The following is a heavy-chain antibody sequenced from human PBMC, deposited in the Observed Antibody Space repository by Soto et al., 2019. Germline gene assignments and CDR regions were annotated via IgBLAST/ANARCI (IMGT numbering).Heavy chain of an antibody. J-gene: IGHJ4*02. CDR2: ISGSGGST. CDR1: GLTFSSYA. V-gene: IGHV3-23*01. Sequence: SLRLSCAASGLTFSSYAMSWVRQAPGKGLEWVSAISGSGGSTFYADSVKGRFTISRDNSKNTLFLQMNSLTSEDTAVYYCAGRIAVAGTLAYWGQGTLVTVSS. CDR3: AGRIAVAGTLAY. D-gene: IGHD6-19*01.